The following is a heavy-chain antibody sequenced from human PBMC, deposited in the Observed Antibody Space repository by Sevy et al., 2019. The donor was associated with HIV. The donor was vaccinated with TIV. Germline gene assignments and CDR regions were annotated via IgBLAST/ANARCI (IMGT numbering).Heavy chain of an antibody. CDR3: AGGPRNIVVVVAATGNDYYGMDV. D-gene: IGHD2-15*01. CDR1: GGSFSGYY. J-gene: IGHJ6*02. Sequence: SETLSLTCAVYGGSFSGYYWSWIRQPPGKGLEWIGEINHSGSTNYNPSLKSRVTISVDTSKNQFSLKLSSVTAADTAVYYCAGGPRNIVVVVAATGNDYYGMDVWGQGTTVTVSS. V-gene: IGHV4-34*01. CDR2: INHSGST.